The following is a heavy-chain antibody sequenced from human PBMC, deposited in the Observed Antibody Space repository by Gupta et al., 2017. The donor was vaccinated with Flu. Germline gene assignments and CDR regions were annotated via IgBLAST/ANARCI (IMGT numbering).Heavy chain of an antibody. Sequence: QVHLVESGGGVFQPGSSLRLSCAAFGFTFSSHGMHWVRQAPGKGLGWVAVRWYDGSNKYYADSLKGRFTISRDNSKNTLYLQMNSLRAEDTAVYYCARAGDSSGYYQLDYWGQGTLVTVSS. CDR3: ARAGDSSGYYQLDY. V-gene: IGHV3-33*01. CDR1: GFTFSSHG. D-gene: IGHD3-22*01. CDR2: RWYDGSNK. J-gene: IGHJ4*02.